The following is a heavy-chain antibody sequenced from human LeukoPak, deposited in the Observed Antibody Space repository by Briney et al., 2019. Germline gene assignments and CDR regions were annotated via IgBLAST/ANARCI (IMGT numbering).Heavy chain of an antibody. CDR2: IYYSGST. CDR3: ARAFGVAVAGKVDY. J-gene: IGHJ4*02. V-gene: IGHV4-31*03. Sequence: SQTLSLTCTVSGRSISSGGYYWSWIRQPPGKGLEWIGYIYYSGSTYYNPSLKSRVTISVDTSKNQFSLKLSSVTAADTAVYYCARAFGVAVAGKVDYWGQGTLVTVSS. D-gene: IGHD6-19*01. CDR1: GRSISSGGYY.